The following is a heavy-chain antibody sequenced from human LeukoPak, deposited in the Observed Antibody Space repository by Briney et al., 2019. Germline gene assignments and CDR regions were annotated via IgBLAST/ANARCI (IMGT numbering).Heavy chain of an antibody. V-gene: IGHV1-2*02. CDR1: GYTFTVYY. CDR2: INPNSGGT. D-gene: IGHD3-10*01. J-gene: IGHJ4*02. Sequence: ASVTVSFKASGYTFTVYYMHWVRQAPGQGLEWMGWINPNSGGTNYAQKFQGRVTMTRDTSISTAYMELSRLRSDDTAVYYCARRRYYGSGSYSLDYWGQGTLVTVSS. CDR3: ARRRYYGSGSYSLDY.